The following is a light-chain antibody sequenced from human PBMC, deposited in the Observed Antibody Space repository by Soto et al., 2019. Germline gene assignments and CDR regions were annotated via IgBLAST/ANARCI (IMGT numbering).Light chain of an antibody. V-gene: IGKV1-5*01. CDR3: QQYNSLWT. J-gene: IGKJ1*01. CDR2: GAS. CDR1: QNVWTY. Sequence: IQMTESAPSLSATVGDRVTITCRASQNVWTYLNWYQQKPGKAPRLLLYGASDLEDGVPARFSGSGSGTEFTLTISSLQPDDFATYYCQQYNSLWTFGQGTNVDIK.